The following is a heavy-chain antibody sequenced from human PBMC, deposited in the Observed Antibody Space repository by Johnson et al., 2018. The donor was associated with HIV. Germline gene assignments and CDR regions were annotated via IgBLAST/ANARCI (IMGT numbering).Heavy chain of an antibody. V-gene: IGHV3-30*04. J-gene: IGHJ3*02. D-gene: IGHD2-15*01. Sequence: QVQLVESGGGLVKPGGSLRLSCAASGFTFSSYAMHWVRQAPGKGLEWVAVVSYDGSERYYADSVKGRFTISRDSSKNTLYLQMNSLRVEDTAVYYCARDKYCSGGSCYLDAFDIWGQGTMVIVSS. CDR1: GFTFSSYA. CDR2: VSYDGSER. CDR3: ARDKYCSGGSCYLDAFDI.